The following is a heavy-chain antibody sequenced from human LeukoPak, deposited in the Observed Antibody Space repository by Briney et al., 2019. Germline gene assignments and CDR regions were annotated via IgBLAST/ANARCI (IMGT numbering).Heavy chain of an antibody. V-gene: IGHV1-2*02. J-gene: IGHJ4*02. D-gene: IGHD1-26*01. Sequence: ASVKVSCKASGYTFTSYDINWVRQATGQGLEWMGWINPNSGGTNYAQRFQGRVTMTRDTSISTAYMELSRLRSDDTAVYYCARENPSGSYVDYWGQGTLVTVSS. CDR1: GYTFTSYD. CDR2: INPNSGGT. CDR3: ARENPSGSYVDY.